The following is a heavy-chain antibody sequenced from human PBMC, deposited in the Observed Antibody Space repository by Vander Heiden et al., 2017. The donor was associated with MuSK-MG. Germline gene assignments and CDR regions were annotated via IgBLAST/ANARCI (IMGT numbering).Heavy chain of an antibody. J-gene: IGHJ5*02. CDR2: ISMSGTTI. Sequence: QVQLVESGGGLVKPRGSLRLSCAASGFSFSDYYMSWIRQAPGKGLEWISYISMSGTTIYYADSVKGRFTISRDNAKNSLYLQMNSLRVEDTAVYYCARLAHDWFDTWGQGTLVTVSS. CDR1: GFSFSDYY. CDR3: ARLAHDWFDT. V-gene: IGHV3-11*01.